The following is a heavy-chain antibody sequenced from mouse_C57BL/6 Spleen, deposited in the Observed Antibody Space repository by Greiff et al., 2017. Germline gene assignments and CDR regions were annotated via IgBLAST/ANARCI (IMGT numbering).Heavy chain of an antibody. CDR3: ARSEYYGREYYFDY. CDR2: IDPEDGET. V-gene: IGHV14-2*01. CDR1: GFNIKDYY. J-gene: IGHJ2*01. Sequence: EVQLQQSGAELVKPGASVKLSCTASGFNIKDYYMHWVKQRTEQGLEWIGRIDPEDGETKYAPKFQGKATITADTSSNTAYLQLSSLTSEDTAVYYCARSEYYGREYYFDYWGQGTTLTVAS. D-gene: IGHD1-1*01.